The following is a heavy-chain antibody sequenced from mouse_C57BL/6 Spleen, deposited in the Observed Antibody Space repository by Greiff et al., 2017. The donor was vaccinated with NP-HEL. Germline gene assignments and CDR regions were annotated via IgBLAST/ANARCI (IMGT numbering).Heavy chain of an antibody. J-gene: IGHJ4*01. CDR3: ARSRAYYHNGMDY. CDR2: IYPGSGST. D-gene: IGHD2-4*01. Sequence: QVQLQQPGAELVKPGASVKMSCKASGYTFTSYWITWVKQRPGQGLEWIGDIYPGSGSTNYNEKFKSKATLTVDTSSSTAYMQLSSLTSEDSAVYYCARSRAYYHNGMDYWGQGTSVTVSS. CDR1: GYTFTSYW. V-gene: IGHV1-55*01.